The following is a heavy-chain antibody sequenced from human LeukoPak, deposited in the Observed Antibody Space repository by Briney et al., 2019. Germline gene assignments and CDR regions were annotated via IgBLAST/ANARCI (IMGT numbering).Heavy chain of an antibody. CDR3: ARVTTKNCSSTSCYVNWFDP. CDR2: IYYSGST. D-gene: IGHD2-2*01. CDR1: GGSISSYY. J-gene: IGHJ5*02. Sequence: PSETLSLTCTVSGGSISSYYWSLIRQPPGKGLEWIGYIYYSGSTNYNPSLKSRVTISVDTSKNQFSLKLSSVTAADTAVYYCARVTTKNCSSTSCYVNWFDPWGQGTLVTVSS. V-gene: IGHV4-59*01.